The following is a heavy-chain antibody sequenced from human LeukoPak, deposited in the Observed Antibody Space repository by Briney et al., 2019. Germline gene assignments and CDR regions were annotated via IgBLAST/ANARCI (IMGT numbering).Heavy chain of an antibody. CDR2: IIPIFGTA. CDR3: ARDVGPYGDYNINWFDP. Sequence: SVKVSCKASGGTFSSYAISWVRQAPGQGLEWMGGIIPIFGTANYAQKFQGRVTITADESTSTAYMELSGLRSEDTAVYYCARDVGPYGDYNINWFDPWGQGTLVTVSS. J-gene: IGHJ5*02. CDR1: GGTFSSYA. V-gene: IGHV1-69*01. D-gene: IGHD4-17*01.